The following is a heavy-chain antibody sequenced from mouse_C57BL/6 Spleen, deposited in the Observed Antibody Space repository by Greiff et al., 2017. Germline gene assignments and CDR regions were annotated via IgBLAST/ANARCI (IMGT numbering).Heavy chain of an antibody. CDR1: GYTFTSYW. CDR2: INPNNGGT. J-gene: IGHJ1*03. CDR3: ARRECYYRYLDV. Sequence: VQLQQPGAELVKPGASVKMSCKASGYTFTSYWITWVKQSHGKSLEWIGDINPNNGGTIYNQKFKGKATLTVDKSSSTAYMELRSLTSEDTAVYYCARRECYYRYLDVWGTGTAVTVSS. V-gene: IGHV1-18*01.